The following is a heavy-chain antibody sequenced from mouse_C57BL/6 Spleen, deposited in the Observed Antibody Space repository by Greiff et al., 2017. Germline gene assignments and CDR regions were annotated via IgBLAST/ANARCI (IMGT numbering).Heavy chain of an antibody. Sequence: VQLQQSGAELVTPAASVKLSCTASGFNIKDYYMHWVKQSTEQGLEWFGRIDPEDGETIYAPKFQGKATITADTSYNTAYLQLSSLATEDTAVYYCARSDYWGQGTTLTVSS. CDR3: ARSDY. CDR1: GFNIKDYY. CDR2: IDPEDGET. J-gene: IGHJ2*01. V-gene: IGHV14-2*01.